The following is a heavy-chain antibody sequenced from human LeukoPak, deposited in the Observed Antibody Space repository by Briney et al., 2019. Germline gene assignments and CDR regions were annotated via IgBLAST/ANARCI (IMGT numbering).Heavy chain of an antibody. Sequence: KPGGALVLSCAASGFTFRRCRMNWVRPAPGEGLEWVSSISSSSGSIYYADSVKGRFTISRDNAKNSLYLQMNSLRVEDTAVYYCARDWNYFSCWGQGTLVTVSS. D-gene: IGHD1-1*01. CDR3: ARDWNYFSC. V-gene: IGHV3-21*01. J-gene: IGHJ4*02. CDR1: GFTFRRCR. CDR2: ISSSSGSI.